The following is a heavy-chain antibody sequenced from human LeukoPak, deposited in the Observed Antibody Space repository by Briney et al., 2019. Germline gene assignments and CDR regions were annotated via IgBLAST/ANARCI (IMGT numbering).Heavy chain of an antibody. CDR3: AREWFGSDPPNYYYYYGMDV. J-gene: IGHJ6*02. D-gene: IGHD3-10*01. CDR2: TYYSGST. V-gene: IGHV4-39*07. CDR1: GGSISSSRYY. Sequence: SETLSLTCTVSGGSISSSRYYWAWIRQPPGKGLEWIGSTYYSGSTYYNPSLKSRVTISVDTSKNQFSLKLSSVTAADTAVYYCAREWFGSDPPNYYYYYGMDVWGQGTTVTVSS.